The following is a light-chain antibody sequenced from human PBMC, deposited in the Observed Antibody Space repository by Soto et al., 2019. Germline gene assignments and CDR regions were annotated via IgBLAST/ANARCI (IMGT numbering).Light chain of an antibody. Sequence: QPVLTQPPSASGTPGQRVTISCSGSSSNIGSNYVYWYHQLPGTAPKLLIYRNDQRPSGVPDRFSGSKSGTSASLAIGGLRSEDETDYYCAAWDDSLGGVVFGGGTKLTVL. V-gene: IGLV1-47*01. CDR2: RND. J-gene: IGLJ2*01. CDR3: AAWDDSLGGVV. CDR1: SSNIGSNY.